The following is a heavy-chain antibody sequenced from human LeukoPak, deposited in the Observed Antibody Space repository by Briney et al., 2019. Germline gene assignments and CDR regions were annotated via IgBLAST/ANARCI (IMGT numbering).Heavy chain of an antibody. CDR3: ARGIESYGDYGY. J-gene: IGHJ4*02. Sequence: SATLSLSCTLSGGSISGSYGSCIKQPAREGLEWIAYMYNSGGTNYKPSLKSRVTISIHTSKTQFSLKLSSLTAADTAIYCCARGIESYGDYGYWGQGILVTVSS. CDR2: MYNSGGT. V-gene: IGHV4-59*01. D-gene: IGHD4-17*01. CDR1: GGSISGSY.